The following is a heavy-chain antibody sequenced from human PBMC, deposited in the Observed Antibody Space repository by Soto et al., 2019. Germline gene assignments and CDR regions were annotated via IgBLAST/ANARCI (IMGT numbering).Heavy chain of an antibody. Sequence: EVQLVESGGGLVKPGGSLRLSCAASGFTFSNAWMNWVRQAPGKGLEWVGRIKSKTEGGTTDYAAPVKGRFTISRDDSKNTLYLQMNSLKTEDTAVYYCTTDYFYDSSGYSRGDYWGQGTLVTVSS. J-gene: IGHJ4*02. CDR3: TTDYFYDSSGYSRGDY. CDR2: IKSKTEGGTT. V-gene: IGHV3-15*07. CDR1: GFTFSNAW. D-gene: IGHD3-22*01.